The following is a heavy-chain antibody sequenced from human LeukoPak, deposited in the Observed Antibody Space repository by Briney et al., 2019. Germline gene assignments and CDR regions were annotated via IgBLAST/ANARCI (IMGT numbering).Heavy chain of an antibody. CDR3: ARLWSGYYLGYYGMDV. CDR1: GYTFTSYY. CDR2: INPNSGGT. D-gene: IGHD3-3*01. J-gene: IGHJ6*02. Sequence: ASVKVSCKASGYTFTSYYMHWVRQAPGQGLEWMGWINPNSGGTNYAQKFQGRVTMTRDTSISTAYMELSRLRSDDTAVYYCARLWSGYYLGYYGMDVWGQGTTVTVSS. V-gene: IGHV1-2*02.